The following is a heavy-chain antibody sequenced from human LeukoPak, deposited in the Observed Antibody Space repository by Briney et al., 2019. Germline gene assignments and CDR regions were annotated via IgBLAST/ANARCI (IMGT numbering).Heavy chain of an antibody. D-gene: IGHD3-3*02. CDR2: IYYSGST. V-gene: IGHV4-39*07. CDR1: GFTFSPYS. Sequence: GSLRLSCAASGFTFSPYSMNWVRQAPGKGLEWIGSIYYSGSTYYNPSLKSRVTISVDTSKNQFSLKLSSVTAADTAVYYCARAFYPGYYSYMAVWGKGTTVTVSS. J-gene: IGHJ6*03. CDR3: ARAFYPGYYSYMAV.